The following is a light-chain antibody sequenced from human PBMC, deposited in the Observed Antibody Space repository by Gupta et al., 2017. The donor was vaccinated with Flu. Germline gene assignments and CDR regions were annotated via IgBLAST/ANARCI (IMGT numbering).Light chain of an antibody. CDR2: SAS. V-gene: IGKV3-20*01. CDR1: QSIGSHY. CDR3: QPYGSSRT. Sequence: EMVLTQSPGMLSLSRGERATLCCRASQSIGSHYLAWYQQKPGPAPRLLIYSASTRATGVPDRFSGSGSGTDFTLTISSLQPEDFAVYYCQPYGSSRTFGQGTKVEIK. J-gene: IGKJ1*01.